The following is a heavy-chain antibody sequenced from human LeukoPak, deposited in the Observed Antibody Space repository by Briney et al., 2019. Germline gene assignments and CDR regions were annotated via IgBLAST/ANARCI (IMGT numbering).Heavy chain of an antibody. CDR1: GYTFTGYY. Sequence: ASVTVSFKASGYTFTGYYTHWVRQAPGQGLEWMGIINPSGGSTSYAQKFQGRATMTRDTSTSTVYMELSSLRSEDTAVYYCARVKWYGSSGYRGSYFDYWGQGTLVTVSS. D-gene: IGHD3-22*01. CDR2: INPSGGST. CDR3: ARVKWYGSSGYRGSYFDY. V-gene: IGHV1-46*01. J-gene: IGHJ4*02.